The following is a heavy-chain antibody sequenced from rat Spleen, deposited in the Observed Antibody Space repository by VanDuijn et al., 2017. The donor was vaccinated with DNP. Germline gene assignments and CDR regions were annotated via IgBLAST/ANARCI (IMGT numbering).Heavy chain of an antibody. Sequence: QVQLKESGPGLVQPSQTLSLACTVSEFSSTSNGVAWVRQPPGKGLVWMGVIWNTGGTQYNSALKTRLSISKDTSKSQIFLKMNSLQTEDTATYYCARDRLGAMDAWGQGTSVTVSS. D-gene: IGHD5-1*01. V-gene: IGHV2-41*01. J-gene: IGHJ4*01. CDR1: EFSSTSNG. CDR3: ARDRLGAMDA. CDR2: IWNTGGT.